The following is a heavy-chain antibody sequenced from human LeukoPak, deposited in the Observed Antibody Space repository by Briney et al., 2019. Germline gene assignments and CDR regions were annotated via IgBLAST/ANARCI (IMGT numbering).Heavy chain of an antibody. J-gene: IGHJ4*02. CDR3: ARPRSALGIDY. D-gene: IGHD6-25*01. CDR2: IYYSGYT. Sequence: SETLSLTCTVSGGSISSYYWSWIRQPPGKGLEWIGYIYYSGYTNYNPSLKSRVTISVDTSKNQFSLKLSSVTAADTAVYYCARPRSALGIDYWGQGTLVTVSS. CDR1: GGSISSYY. V-gene: IGHV4-59*08.